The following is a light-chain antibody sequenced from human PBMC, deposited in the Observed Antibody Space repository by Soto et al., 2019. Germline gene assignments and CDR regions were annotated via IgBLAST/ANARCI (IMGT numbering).Light chain of an antibody. CDR2: AAS. V-gene: IGKV1-39*01. CDR1: QSISSY. CDR3: QQYETFSGT. Sequence: IQMTQSPSSLSASVGDRVTITCRASQSISSYLNWYQQKPGKVPKRLIYAASTLQSGVPSRFGGSGSGTEFTLTISSLQPDDFATYYCQQYETFSGTFGPGTKVDIK. J-gene: IGKJ1*01.